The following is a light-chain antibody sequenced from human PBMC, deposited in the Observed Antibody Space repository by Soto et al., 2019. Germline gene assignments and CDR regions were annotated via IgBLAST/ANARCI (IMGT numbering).Light chain of an antibody. CDR3: QQSRTTPWT. Sequence: DIQMTQSPSSLSASVGDRVTITCRASQRISTYLNWYQQKPGEAPKLLIYDASGLQSGLPSRFSGSGSETDCPLSITSLQPEHFATYYCQQSRTTPWTFGQGTQVPIK. CDR2: DAS. CDR1: QRISTY. J-gene: IGKJ1*01. V-gene: IGKV1-39*01.